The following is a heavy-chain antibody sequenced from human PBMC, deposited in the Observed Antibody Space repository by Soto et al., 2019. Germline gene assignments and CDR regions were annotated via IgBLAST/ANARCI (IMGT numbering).Heavy chain of an antibody. D-gene: IGHD3-22*01. CDR3: ARSNSGYYSLSYY. Sequence: QVQLQESGPGLVEPSETLSLTCTVSGDSMSTYYWNWIRQSAEKGLEWIGRISATGTTTYIPSLKSRITLSVDTSKNEFSLNLKFVTAADTAVYFCARSNSGYYSLSYYWGQGTLVTVSS. CDR1: GDSMSTYY. CDR2: ISATGTT. J-gene: IGHJ4*02. V-gene: IGHV4-4*07.